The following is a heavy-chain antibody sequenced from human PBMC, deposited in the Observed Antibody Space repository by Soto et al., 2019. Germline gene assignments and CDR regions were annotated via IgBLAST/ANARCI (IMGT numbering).Heavy chain of an antibody. CDR2: IYPGDSDT. CDR3: ARTAAAGKYYYGMDV. D-gene: IGHD6-13*01. J-gene: IGHJ6*02. V-gene: IGHV5-51*01. CDR1: GYSFTSYW. Sequence: EVQLVQSGAEVKKPGESLKISCKGSGYSFTSYWIGWVRQMPGKGLESIGIIYPGDSDTRYSPSFQGQVTISADKSISTAYLQWSSLKASDTAMYYCARTAAAGKYYYGMDVWGQGTTVTVSS.